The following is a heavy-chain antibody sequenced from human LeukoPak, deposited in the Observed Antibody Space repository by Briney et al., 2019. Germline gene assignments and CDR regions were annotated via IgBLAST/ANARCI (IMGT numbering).Heavy chain of an antibody. CDR3: AKDLTMIVVKYMDV. J-gene: IGHJ6*03. CDR2: ISGSGGST. CDR1: GFTVSSNY. Sequence: GGSLRLSCAASGFTVSSNYMSWVRQAPGKGLEWVSAISGSGGSTYYADSVKGRFTISRDNSKNTLYLQMNSLRAEDTAVYYCAKDLTMIVVKYMDVWGKGTTVTVSS. D-gene: IGHD3-22*01. V-gene: IGHV3-23*01.